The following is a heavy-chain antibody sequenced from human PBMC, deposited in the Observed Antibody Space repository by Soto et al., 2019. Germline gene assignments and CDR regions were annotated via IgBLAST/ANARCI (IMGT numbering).Heavy chain of an antibody. V-gene: IGHV4-34*01. J-gene: IGHJ6*02. Sequence: QVQLQQWGAGLLKPSETLSLTCAVYGGSFSGYYWSWIRQPPGKGLEWIGEINHSGSTNYNPSLKSRVTISVDTSKNQFSVKLSSVTAADTAVYYCASVGGYSYGYRVGYYYYGMDVWGQGTTVTVSS. CDR3: ASVGGYSYGYRVGYYYYGMDV. CDR1: GGSFSGYY. D-gene: IGHD5-18*01. CDR2: INHSGST.